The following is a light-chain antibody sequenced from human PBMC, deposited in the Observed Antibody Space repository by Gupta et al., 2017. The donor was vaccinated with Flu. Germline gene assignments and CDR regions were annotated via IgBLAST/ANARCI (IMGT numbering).Light chain of an antibody. CDR1: QSLLHSNGYDY. CDR3: MQALEGVT. Sequence: PVTPVEPASISCRSSQSLLHSNGYDYVDWYLQKPVQSPQLLIFLGSNRASGVPDRFSGSGSGTDFTLTISRVEAEDVGVYYCMQALEGVTFGPGTKVDIK. J-gene: IGKJ3*01. V-gene: IGKV2-28*01. CDR2: LGS.